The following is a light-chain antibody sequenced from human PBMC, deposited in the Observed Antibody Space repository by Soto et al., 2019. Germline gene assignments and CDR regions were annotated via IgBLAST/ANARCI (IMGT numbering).Light chain of an antibody. CDR3: QQTYTVPLT. V-gene: IGKV1-39*01. CDR1: QNINTY. CDR2: DTS. Sequence: DIQMTQSPSSLSASVGDRVTITCRASQNINTYLNWYQHKPGKAPKPLIFDTSRLESGVPSRFSGSGSETDFTLTISDLQPEDSTTYYCQQTYTVPLTFGGGTKVDIK. J-gene: IGKJ4*01.